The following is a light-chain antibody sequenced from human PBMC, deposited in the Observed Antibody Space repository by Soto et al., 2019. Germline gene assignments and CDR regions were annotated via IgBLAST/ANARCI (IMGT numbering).Light chain of an antibody. Sequence: DIQMTQSPSFVSASVGDRVTITCRASQDISKWLAWYQQKPGRAPKILIFAASTLQRGVPSRFSGSGSGTDFTLTISSLQPEDSATYYCQQADSIPLTLGGGTKVDTK. CDR3: QQADSIPLT. J-gene: IGKJ4*01. CDR1: QDISKW. CDR2: AAS. V-gene: IGKV1-12*01.